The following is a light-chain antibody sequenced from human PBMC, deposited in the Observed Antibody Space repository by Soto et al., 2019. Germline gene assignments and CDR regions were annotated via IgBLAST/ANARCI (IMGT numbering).Light chain of an antibody. V-gene: IGLV1-47*01. CDR2: RNN. J-gene: IGLJ2*01. CDR3: AAWDDSLSGRVV. Sequence: QSVLTQPPSASGTPGQRVTISCSGSSSNIGSNYVYWYQQLPGTAPKLLIYRNNQRPSGVPDRFSGSKSGTSASLAISGLRSEYEADYYCAAWDDSLSGRVVFGGGTKVTVL. CDR1: SSNIGSNY.